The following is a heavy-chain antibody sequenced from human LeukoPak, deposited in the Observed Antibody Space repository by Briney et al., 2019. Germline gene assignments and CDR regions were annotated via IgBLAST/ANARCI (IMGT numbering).Heavy chain of an antibody. CDR1: GLRFRNYG. V-gene: IGHV3-33*05. Sequence: GESLRLSCVVSGLRFRNYGMHWVRQAPGKGLEWVAVISYDGSNKYYADSVKGRFTISRDNSKNTLYLQMNSLRVEDTAVFYCARDQYDTWSRRGNFDSWGQGTLVIVSS. CDR3: ARDQYDTWSRRGNFDS. D-gene: IGHD3-3*01. CDR2: ISYDGSNK. J-gene: IGHJ4*02.